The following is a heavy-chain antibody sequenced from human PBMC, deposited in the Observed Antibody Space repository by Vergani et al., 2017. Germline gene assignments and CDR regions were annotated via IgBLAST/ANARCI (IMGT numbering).Heavy chain of an antibody. J-gene: IGHJ4*02. CDR3: ARDKGGRYCSSTSCPYYFDY. D-gene: IGHD2-2*01. CDR1: GFTFSSYA. Sequence: VQLVESGGGLVQPGGSLRLSCSASGFTFSSYAMHWVRQAPGKGLEYVSAISSNGGSTYYADSVKGRFTISRDNSKNTLYLQMNSLRAEDTAVYYCARDKGGRYCSSTSCPYYFDYWGQGTLVTVSS. V-gene: IGHV3-64*04. CDR2: ISSNGGST.